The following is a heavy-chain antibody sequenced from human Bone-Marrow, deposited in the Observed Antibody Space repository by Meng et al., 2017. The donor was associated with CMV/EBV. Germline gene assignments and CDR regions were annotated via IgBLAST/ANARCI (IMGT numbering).Heavy chain of an antibody. J-gene: IGHJ4*02. CDR2: IYHSGST. D-gene: IGHD3-10*01. CDR3: ARVVVRGVSDY. Sequence: GSLRLSCTVSGYSISSGYYWGWIRQPPGKGLEWIGSIYHSGSTYYNPSIKSRVTISVDTSKNQFSLKLSSVTAADTAVYYCARVVVRGVSDYWGQGTLVTVSS. V-gene: IGHV4-38-2*02. CDR1: GYSISSGYY.